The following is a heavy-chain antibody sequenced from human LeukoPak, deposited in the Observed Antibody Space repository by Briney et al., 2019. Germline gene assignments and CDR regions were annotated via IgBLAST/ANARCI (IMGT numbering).Heavy chain of an antibody. D-gene: IGHD1-26*01. CDR3: AREGGRYSGAFDI. V-gene: IGHV4-59*12. J-gene: IGHJ3*02. Sequence: PSETLSLTCTVSGGSISSYYWSWVRQPPGKGLEWIGYIYYSGSTNYNPALKRRVTISVATSKIQLSLKLSSVTAADTAVYYCAREGGRYSGAFDIWGQGTMVTVSS. CDR2: IYYSGST. CDR1: GGSISSYY.